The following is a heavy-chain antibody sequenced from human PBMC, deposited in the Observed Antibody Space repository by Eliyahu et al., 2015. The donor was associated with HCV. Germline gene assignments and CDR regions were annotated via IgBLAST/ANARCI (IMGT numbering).Heavy chain of an antibody. CDR3: ARHLKSGDRRITIFTPGWFDP. CDR2: IYYXGSX. CDR1: GGSISSSSYY. J-gene: IGHJ5*02. D-gene: IGHD3-3*01. Sequence: QLQLQESGPGLVKPSETLSLTCTVXGGSISSSSYYXGWIRQPPGKGLEWIGSIYYXGSXYYXPSLKSRVTIXVDTSXNQFSLKLSSVTAADTAVYYCARHLKSGDRRITIFTPGWFDPWGQGTLVTVSS. V-gene: IGHV4-39*01.